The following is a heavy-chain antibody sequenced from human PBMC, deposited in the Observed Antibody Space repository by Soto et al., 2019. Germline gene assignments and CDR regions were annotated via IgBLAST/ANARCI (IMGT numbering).Heavy chain of an antibody. D-gene: IGHD3-9*01. CDR1: GYTFTSYG. CDR2: ISAYNGNT. V-gene: IGHV1-18*01. J-gene: IGHJ6*03. Sequence: QVPLVQSGAEVKKPGASVKVSCKASGYTFTSYGISCVRQAPGQGLEWMGWISAYNGNTIYAQKLQGRVTMTTDTSTSTAYMELRSLRSDDTAVYYCARSRGDILGGDYYYYMDVWGKGTTVTVSS. CDR3: ARSRGDILGGDYYYYMDV.